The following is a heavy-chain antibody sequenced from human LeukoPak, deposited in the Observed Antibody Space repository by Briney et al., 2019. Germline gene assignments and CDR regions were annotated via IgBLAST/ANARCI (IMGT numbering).Heavy chain of an antibody. D-gene: IGHD3-16*01. J-gene: IGHJ4*02. Sequence: GASVKVSCKASGGTFSSYAISWVRQAPGQGLEWMGRIIPIFGTANYAQKLQGRVTITTDESPSTAYTELSSLRAEDTAVYYCAREPGGAMYLYYFDYWGQGTLVAVSS. CDR2: IIPIFGTA. V-gene: IGHV1-69*05. CDR3: AREPGGAMYLYYFDY. CDR1: GGTFSSYA.